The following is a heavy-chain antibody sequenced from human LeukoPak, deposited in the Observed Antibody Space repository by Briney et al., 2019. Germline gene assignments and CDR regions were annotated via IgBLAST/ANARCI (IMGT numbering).Heavy chain of an antibody. V-gene: IGHV3-23*01. D-gene: IGHD2-15*01. CDR1: GFTFSSYA. CDR3: AKTAGYCSGGTYYTSDY. Sequence: GGSLRLSCAASGFTFSSYALSWVRQAPGKGLEWVSTLCGSGGCTYYADSVQGRFTISRDDSKNTLYLQMNRPSAEDTAVYYCAKTAGYCSGGTYYTSDYWGQGTLVTVSS. CDR2: LCGSGGCT. J-gene: IGHJ4*02.